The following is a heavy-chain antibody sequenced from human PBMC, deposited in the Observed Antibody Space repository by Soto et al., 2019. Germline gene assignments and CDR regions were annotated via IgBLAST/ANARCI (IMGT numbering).Heavy chain of an antibody. J-gene: IGHJ4*02. D-gene: IGHD3-10*02. CDR3: AKSRALFGEFSY. CDR2: ISGSGGST. CDR1: GFTFSSYA. V-gene: IGHV3-23*01. Sequence: EVQLLESGGGLVQPGGSLRLSCAASGFTFSSYAMSWVRQAPGKGLELVSAISGSGGSTYYADSVKGRFTISRDNSKNTLYLQMNSLRAEDTAVYYCAKSRALFGEFSYWGQGTLVTVSS.